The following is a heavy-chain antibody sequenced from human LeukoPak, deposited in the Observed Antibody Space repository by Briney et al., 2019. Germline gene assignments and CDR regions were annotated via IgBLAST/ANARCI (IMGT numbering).Heavy chain of an antibody. CDR2: ISAFNGNT. CDR1: GYTFTDYG. Sequence: ASVKVSCKASGYTFTDYGISWVRQAPGQGREWMGWISAFNGNTNYAQKLQGRVTMTTDTSTSTAYMELRGLRSDDTAVYYCARAGAAVTTHFDYWGRGTLVTVSS. CDR3: ARAGAAVTTHFDY. D-gene: IGHD4-17*01. V-gene: IGHV1-18*01. J-gene: IGHJ4*02.